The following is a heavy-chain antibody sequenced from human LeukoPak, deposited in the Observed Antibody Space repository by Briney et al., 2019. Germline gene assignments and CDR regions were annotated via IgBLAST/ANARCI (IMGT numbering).Heavy chain of an antibody. V-gene: IGHV3-48*01. CDR2: ISTSIIST. J-gene: IGHJ4*02. CDR3: ARVLGGNRRSGRYFDY. Sequence: GGSLRLSCAASGFTFSSYSMNWVRQAPGKGLEWVSYISTSIISTYYADSVKGRFAISRDNAKNSLYLQMNSLRAEDTALYYCARVLGGNRRSGRYFDYWGQGTLVTVSS. CDR1: GFTFSSYS. D-gene: IGHD4-23*01.